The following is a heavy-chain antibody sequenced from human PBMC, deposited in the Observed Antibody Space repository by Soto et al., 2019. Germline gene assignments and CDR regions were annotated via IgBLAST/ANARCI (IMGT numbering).Heavy chain of an antibody. CDR3: AVGYCSGGSCYPALDY. CDR1: GFTFSYCA. D-gene: IGHD2-15*01. CDR2: ITGSGDRS. V-gene: IGHV3-23*01. Sequence: PGGSLRLSCVASGFTFSYCAMNWVRQAPGKGLEWVARITGSGDRSYYADSVRGRVTITRDNSRNTLYVQMNNLRAEDTAVYYCAVGYCSGGSCYPALDYWGQGTLVTVSS. J-gene: IGHJ4*02.